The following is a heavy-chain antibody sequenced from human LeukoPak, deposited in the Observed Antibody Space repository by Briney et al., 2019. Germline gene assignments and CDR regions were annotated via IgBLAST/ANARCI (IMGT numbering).Heavy chain of an antibody. CDR2: IYTSGST. CDR1: GGSISSGSYY. CDR3: ARAHKYSSGWLDY. V-gene: IGHV4-61*02. J-gene: IGHJ4*02. Sequence: SETLSLTCTVSGGSISSGSYYWSWIRQPAGKGLEWIGRIYTSGSTNYNPSLKSRVTTSVDTSKNQFSLKLSSVTAADTAVYYCARAHKYSSGWLDYWGQGTLVTVSS. D-gene: IGHD6-19*01.